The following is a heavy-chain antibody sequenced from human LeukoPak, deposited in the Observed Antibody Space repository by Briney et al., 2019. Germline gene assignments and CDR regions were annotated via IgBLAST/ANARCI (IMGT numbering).Heavy chain of an antibody. J-gene: IGHJ4*02. D-gene: IGHD6-6*01. CDR3: ARDLSLSIAAHTLDY. CDR2: INWNGGST. Sequence: GGSLRLSCAASGFTFSNYGMSWVRQAPGKGLEWVSGINWNGGSTGYADSVKGRFTISRDNAKNSLYLQMDSLRAEDTALYYCARDLSLSIAAHTLDYWGQGTLVTVSS. V-gene: IGHV3-20*04. CDR1: GFTFSNYG.